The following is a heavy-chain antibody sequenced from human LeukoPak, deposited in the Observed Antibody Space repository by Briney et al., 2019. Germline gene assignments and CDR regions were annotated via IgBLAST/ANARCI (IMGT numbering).Heavy chain of an antibody. CDR3: AKDQYSGSYYWFDP. Sequence: GGSLRLSCAASGFTFSNYAMSWVRQAPGKGLEWVSSISGSGGSTYYVDSVKGRFTISRDNSKNTLYLQMNSLRAGDTAVYYCAKDQYSGSYYWFDPWGQGTLVTVSP. CDR2: ISGSGGST. CDR1: GFTFSNYA. D-gene: IGHD1-26*01. J-gene: IGHJ5*02. V-gene: IGHV3-23*01.